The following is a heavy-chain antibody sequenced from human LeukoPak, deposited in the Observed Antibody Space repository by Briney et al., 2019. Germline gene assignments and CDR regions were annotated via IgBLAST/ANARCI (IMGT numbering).Heavy chain of an antibody. CDR1: GGSISSSNW. J-gene: IGHJ6*03. CDR2: IYYSGST. CDR3: ARVRTHTVNLYYYYYMDV. V-gene: IGHV4-4*02. Sequence: PSETLSLTCAVSGGSISSSNWWRWVRQPPGKGLEWIGSIYYSGSTYYNPSLKSRVTISVDTSKNQFSPKLSSVTAADTAVYYCARVRTHTVNLYYYYYMDVWGKGTTVTVSS. D-gene: IGHD4-17*01.